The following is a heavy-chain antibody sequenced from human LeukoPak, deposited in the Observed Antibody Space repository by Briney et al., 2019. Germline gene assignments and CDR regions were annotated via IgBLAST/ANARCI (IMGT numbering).Heavy chain of an antibody. CDR3: ARSTVTTPDFDY. CDR1: GGSISSYY. J-gene: IGHJ4*02. D-gene: IGHD4-17*01. V-gene: IGHV4-59*12. Sequence: SETLSLTCTVSGGSISSYYWSWIRQPPGKGLEWIGYIYYSGSTNYNPSLKSRVTISVDTSKNQFSLKLSSVTAADTAVYYCARSTVTTPDFDYWGQGTLVTVSS. CDR2: IYYSGST.